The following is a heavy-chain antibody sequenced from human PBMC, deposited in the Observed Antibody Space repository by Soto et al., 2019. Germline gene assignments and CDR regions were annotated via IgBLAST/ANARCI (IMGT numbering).Heavy chain of an antibody. J-gene: IGHJ4*02. CDR1: GYTFTSYG. V-gene: IGHV1-18*01. D-gene: IGHD3-3*01. Sequence: ASVKVSCKASGYTFTSYGISWVRQAPGQGLEWMGWISAYNGNTNYAQKLQGRVTMTTGTSTSTAYMELRSLRSDDTAVYYCARDSLRYDFWSGYPYYFDYWGQGTLVTVSS. CDR3: ARDSLRYDFWSGYPYYFDY. CDR2: ISAYNGNT.